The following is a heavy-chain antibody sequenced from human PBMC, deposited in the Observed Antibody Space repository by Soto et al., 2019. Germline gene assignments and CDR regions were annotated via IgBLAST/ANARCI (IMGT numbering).Heavy chain of an antibody. CDR2: ISAYNGDT. CDR3: ARDDGYYDSSGYSSGIDY. CDR1: GYTFSIYC. D-gene: IGHD3-22*01. Sequence: ASVKVSCKASGYTFSIYCISWVRQAPGQGLEWMGWISAYNGDTNYAQKVQGRVTMTTDTSTNTAYMELRSLRSDDTAVYYCARDDGYYDSSGYSSGIDYWGQGTLVTVSS. V-gene: IGHV1-18*01. J-gene: IGHJ4*02.